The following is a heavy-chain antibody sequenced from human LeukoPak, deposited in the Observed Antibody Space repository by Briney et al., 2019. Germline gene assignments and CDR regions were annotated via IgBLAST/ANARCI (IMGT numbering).Heavy chain of an antibody. Sequence: GGSLRLSCAASEFTFDDYDMTWVRQVPGKGLEWVSGINWNGGTTAYADSVKGRFTISRDNAKNSLYLQMNSLRAEDTAVYYCAELGITMIGGVWGKGTTVTISS. CDR3: AELGITMIGGV. V-gene: IGHV3-20*04. CDR2: INWNGGTT. J-gene: IGHJ6*04. CDR1: EFTFDDYD. D-gene: IGHD3-10*02.